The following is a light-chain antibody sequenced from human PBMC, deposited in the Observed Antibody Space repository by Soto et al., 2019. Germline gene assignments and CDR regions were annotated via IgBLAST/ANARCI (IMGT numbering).Light chain of an antibody. CDR2: DAS. CDR1: QNIRTW. CDR3: QHYNPYSGP. J-gene: IGKJ1*01. Sequence: EIQMTQFPSTLSASLGNRVTLTCRASQNIRTWLSWYQQKPPKAPNLLIFDASSLHSGVPSRFSGSGSGTEFTPTTTSLQPDDVATYYCQHYNPYSGPVGQGTKVDIK. V-gene: IGKV1-5*01.